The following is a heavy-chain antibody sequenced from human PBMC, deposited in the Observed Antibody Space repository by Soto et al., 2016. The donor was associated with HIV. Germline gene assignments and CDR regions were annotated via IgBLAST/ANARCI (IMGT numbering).Heavy chain of an antibody. D-gene: IGHD4-17*01. J-gene: IGHJ3*02. CDR3: AREEGDGDYVPRNAFDI. CDR1: GFTFSSYS. CDR2: ISSSSSYI. Sequence: EVQLVESGGGLVKPGGSLRLSCAASGFTFSSYSMNWVRQAPGKGLEWVSSISSSSSYIYYADSVKGRFTISRDNAKNSLYLQMNSLRAEDTAVYYCAREEGDGDYVPRNAFDIWGQGTMVTVSS. V-gene: IGHV3-21*01.